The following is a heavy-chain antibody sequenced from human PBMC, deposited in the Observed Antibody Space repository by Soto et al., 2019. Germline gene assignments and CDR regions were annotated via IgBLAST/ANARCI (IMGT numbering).Heavy chain of an antibody. CDR1: GGSFSGYY. J-gene: IGHJ4*02. D-gene: IGHD3-10*01. V-gene: IGHV4-34*01. Sequence: SETLSLTCAVYGGSFSGYYWSWIHQPPGKGLEWIGEINHSGSTNYNPSLKSRVTISVDTSKNQFSLKLSSVTAADTAVYYCARGPGSYGSGSYYPNFDYWCQGTLVTVSS. CDR3: ARGPGSYGSGSYYPNFDY. CDR2: INHSGST.